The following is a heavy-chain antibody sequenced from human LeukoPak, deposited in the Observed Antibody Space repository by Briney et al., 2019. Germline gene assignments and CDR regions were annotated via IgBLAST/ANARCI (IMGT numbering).Heavy chain of an antibody. Sequence: SETLSLTCTVSGGSISSGDYYWSWIRQPPGKGLEWIGYIYYSGSAYYNPSLKSRVTISVDTSKNQFSLKLSSVTAADTAVYYCARGPHYYDSSGSPWYFDLWGLGTLVTVSS. D-gene: IGHD3-22*01. CDR3: ARGPHYYDSSGSPWYFDL. V-gene: IGHV4-30-4*01. J-gene: IGHJ2*01. CDR1: GGSISSGDYY. CDR2: IYYSGSA.